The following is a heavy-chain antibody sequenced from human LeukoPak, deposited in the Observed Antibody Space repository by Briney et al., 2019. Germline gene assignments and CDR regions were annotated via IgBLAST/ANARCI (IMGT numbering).Heavy chain of an antibody. V-gene: IGHV3-30*18. CDR1: GGSISSSN. D-gene: IGHD3-22*01. J-gene: IGHJ4*02. CDR2: ISYDGSNK. CDR3: AKEGYYYDSSGYYRPHNFDY. Sequence: LSLTCAVSGGSISSSNWWSWVRQAPGKGLEWVAVISYDGSNKYYADSVKGRFTISRDNSKNTLYLQMNSLRAEDTAVYYCAKEGYYYDSSGYYRPHNFDYWGQGTLVTVSS.